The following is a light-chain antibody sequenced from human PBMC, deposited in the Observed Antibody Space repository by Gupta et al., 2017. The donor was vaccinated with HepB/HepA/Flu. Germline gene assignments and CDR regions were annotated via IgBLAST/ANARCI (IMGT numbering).Light chain of an antibody. CDR3: QRYGTSPL. V-gene: IGKV3-20*01. CDR1: QSVSSNF. Sequence: EIVLTQSPGTLSLSPGERATLSCRASQSVSSNFIAWYQQKPGQTPRLLIYGTSTRATGIPDRFSGRWAGTDFTLTISRLEPEDFAVYYCQRYGTSPLFGPGTKVEIK. CDR2: GTS. J-gene: IGKJ3*01.